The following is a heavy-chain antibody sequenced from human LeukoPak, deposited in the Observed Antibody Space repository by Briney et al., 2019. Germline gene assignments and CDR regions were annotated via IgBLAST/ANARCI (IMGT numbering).Heavy chain of an antibody. CDR3: ARRYYYGSGNPMSWFDP. V-gene: IGHV1-69*13. D-gene: IGHD3-10*01. Sequence: ASVKVSCKASGYTFTSYAMHWVRQAPGQGLEWMGGIIPIFGTANYAQKFQGRVTITADESTSTAYMELSSLRSEDTAVYYCARRYYYGSGNPMSWFDPWGQGTLVTVSP. CDR2: IIPIFGTA. CDR1: GYTFTSYA. J-gene: IGHJ5*02.